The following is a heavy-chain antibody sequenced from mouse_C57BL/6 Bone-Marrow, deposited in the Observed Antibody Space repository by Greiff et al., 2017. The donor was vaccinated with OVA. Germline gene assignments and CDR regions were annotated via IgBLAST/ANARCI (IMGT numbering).Heavy chain of an antibody. Sequence: VRLQQSVAELVRPGASVKLSCTASGFNIKNTYMHWVKQRPEQGLEWIGRIDPANGNTKYAPKFQGKATITADTSSNTAYLQLSSLTSEDTAIYYCASLLNMATTWFAYWGQGTLVTVSA. CDR2: IDPANGNT. J-gene: IGHJ3*01. V-gene: IGHV14-3*01. D-gene: IGHD1-1*02. CDR1: GFNIKNTY. CDR3: ASLLNMATTWFAY.